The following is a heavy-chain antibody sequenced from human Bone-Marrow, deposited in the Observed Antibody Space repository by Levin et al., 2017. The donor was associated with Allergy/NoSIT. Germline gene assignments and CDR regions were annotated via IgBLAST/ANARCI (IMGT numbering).Heavy chain of an antibody. V-gene: IGHV4-59*01. CDR3: TRSLGYCDTSTCYGSWFDP. Sequence: GSLRLSCSVSGGSITSYYWTWIRQAPGKGLEWIGYISYSGGPTYNPSLKSRVTITADKSKNHFSLNLTSVTAADTAVYYCTRSLGYCDTSTCYGSWFDPWGQGTLVSVSS. CDR2: ISYSGGP. D-gene: IGHD2/OR15-2a*01. J-gene: IGHJ5*02. CDR1: GGSITSYY.